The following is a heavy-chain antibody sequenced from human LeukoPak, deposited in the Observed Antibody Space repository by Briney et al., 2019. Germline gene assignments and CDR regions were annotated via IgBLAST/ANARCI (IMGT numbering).Heavy chain of an antibody. V-gene: IGHV3-23*01. CDR3: AKVGQNYDILTYYFDY. J-gene: IGHJ4*02. Sequence: GALRLSCAVSGFTFSSYDMSWVRQAPGKGLEWVSGISGSGGSTYYADSVKGRFTTSRDTSKNALYLQMNSLRVEDTAVYYCAKVGQNYDILTYYFDYWGQGTLVTVSS. D-gene: IGHD3-9*01. CDR1: GFTFSSYD. CDR2: ISGSGGST.